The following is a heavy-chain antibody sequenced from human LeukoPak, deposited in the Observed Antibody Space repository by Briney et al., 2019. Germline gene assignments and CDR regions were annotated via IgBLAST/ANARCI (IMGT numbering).Heavy chain of an antibody. CDR3: ARHFSGAAAPLPFDY. V-gene: IGHV4-39*01. CDR1: GDSIRGATYR. D-gene: IGHD6-13*01. Sequence: SETLSLTCSVSGDSIRGATYRWGWVRQPPGKGLEWIGSISESGTTFYNPSLKSRVALSVDTSKNHFSLRLSSATAADTAVYYCARHFSGAAAPLPFDYWGQGTLVTVSS. J-gene: IGHJ4*02. CDR2: ISESGTT.